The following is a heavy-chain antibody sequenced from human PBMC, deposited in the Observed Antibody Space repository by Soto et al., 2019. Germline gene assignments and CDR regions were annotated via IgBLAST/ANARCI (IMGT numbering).Heavy chain of an antibody. CDR1: GFTFSSYG. CDR3: AKDWGTVTSSMDV. J-gene: IGHJ6*02. V-gene: IGHV3-30*18. Sequence: GGSLRLSCAASGFTFSSYGMHWVRQAPGKGLEWVAVISYDGSNKYYADSVRGRFTISRDNSKNTLYLQMNSLRAEDTAVYYCAKDWGTVTSSMDVWGQGTTVTVSS. D-gene: IGHD4-17*01. CDR2: ISYDGSNK.